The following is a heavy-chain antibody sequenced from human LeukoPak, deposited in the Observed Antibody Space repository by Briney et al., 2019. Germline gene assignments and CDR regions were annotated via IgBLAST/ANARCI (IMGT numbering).Heavy chain of an antibody. CDR2: ISGSGGST. D-gene: IGHD2-15*01. V-gene: IGHV3-23*01. Sequence: GGSLRLSCAASGFTFSSYAMSWVRQAPGKGLEWVSAISGSGGSTYYADSVKGRFTISRDNSKNTLYLQMSSLRAEDTAVYYCALRPVYCSGGSCYYYYGMDVWGQGTTVTVSS. J-gene: IGHJ6*02. CDR1: GFTFSSYA. CDR3: ALRPVYCSGGSCYYYYGMDV.